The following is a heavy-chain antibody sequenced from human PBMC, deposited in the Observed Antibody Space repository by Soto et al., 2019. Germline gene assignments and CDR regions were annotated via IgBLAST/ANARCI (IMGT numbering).Heavy chain of an antibody. CDR1: GYSFTSYW. CDR2: IYPGDSDT. J-gene: IGHJ4*02. D-gene: IGHD2-2*01. Sequence: PGESLKISCKGSGYSFTSYWIGWVRQMPGKGLEWMGIIYPGDSDTRYSPSFQGQVTISADKSISTAYLQWSSLKASDTAMYYCARFLGYCSSTSCQRMGFDYWGQGTLVTVSS. V-gene: IGHV5-51*01. CDR3: ARFLGYCSSTSCQRMGFDY.